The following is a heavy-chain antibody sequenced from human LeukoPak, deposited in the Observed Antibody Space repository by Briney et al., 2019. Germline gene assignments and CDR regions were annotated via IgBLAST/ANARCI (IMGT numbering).Heavy chain of an antibody. CDR3: AKPRRDGYNLFY. CDR1: GFTFSSYS. V-gene: IGHV3-23*01. D-gene: IGHD5-24*01. CDR2: ISGSGGST. J-gene: IGHJ4*02. Sequence: GGSLRLSCAASGFTFSSYSMNWVRQAPGKGLEWVSAISGSGGSTYYADSVKGRFTISRDNSKTTLYLQMNSLRAEDTAVYYCAKPRRDGYNLFYWGQGTLVTVSS.